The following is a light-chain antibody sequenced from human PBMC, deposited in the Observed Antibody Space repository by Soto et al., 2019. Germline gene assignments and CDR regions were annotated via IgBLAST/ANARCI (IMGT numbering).Light chain of an antibody. CDR3: QQYNSYSPLT. Sequence: DIQMTQSPSTLSASVGDRVTITCRASQSISNWLAWYQQKAGKAPKLLIYDASSLEAGVLSRFSGSGSGAEFTLTISSLQPDDFATYYCQQYNSYSPLTFGGGTKVDIK. V-gene: IGKV1-5*01. CDR2: DAS. CDR1: QSISNW. J-gene: IGKJ4*01.